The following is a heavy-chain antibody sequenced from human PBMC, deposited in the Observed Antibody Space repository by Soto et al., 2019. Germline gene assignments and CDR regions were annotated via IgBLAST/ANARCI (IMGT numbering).Heavy chain of an antibody. V-gene: IGHV1-3*01. D-gene: IGHD3-9*01. J-gene: IGHJ4*02. CDR2: IKAGNGDT. CDR1: GYTFTRNA. Sequence: ASVKVSCTASGYTFTRNAIHWVRQAPGQRLEWIGRIKAGNGDTKYSQKFQDRVTITRDTSASAAYMELSTLGSEDTSVYYCSRDDSDWFFNWGRGTLVTVSS. CDR3: SRDDSDWFFN.